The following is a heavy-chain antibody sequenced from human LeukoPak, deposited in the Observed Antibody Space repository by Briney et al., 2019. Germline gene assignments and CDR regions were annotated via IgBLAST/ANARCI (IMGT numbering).Heavy chain of an antibody. J-gene: IGHJ4*02. D-gene: IGHD6-6*01. CDR2: ISYSGTT. CDR3: ARSLYGSSPNPYYFDY. V-gene: IGHV4-59*12. Sequence: SETLSLTCTVSGASISSYFWSWIRQPPGRGLEWIGYISYSGTTNFSPSLKSRVTISVDTSKNHFSLKLNSVTAADSAMYYCARSLYGSSPNPYYFDYWGQGTLVTVSS. CDR1: GASISSYF.